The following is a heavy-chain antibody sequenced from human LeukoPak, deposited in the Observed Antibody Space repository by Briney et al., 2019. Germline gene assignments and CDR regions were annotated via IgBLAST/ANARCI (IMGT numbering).Heavy chain of an antibody. D-gene: IGHD5-18*01. J-gene: IGHJ4*02. CDR2: IYYSGSA. CDR3: ARDKQPGDN. Sequence: PSETLSLTCTVSGGSISTYYWSWIRQPPGKGLEWIGYIYYSGSADYNPSLKSRVTISVDTSKNQFSLKLSSVTAADTAVYYCARDKQPGDNWGQGTLVTVSS. CDR1: GGSISTYY. V-gene: IGHV4-59*01.